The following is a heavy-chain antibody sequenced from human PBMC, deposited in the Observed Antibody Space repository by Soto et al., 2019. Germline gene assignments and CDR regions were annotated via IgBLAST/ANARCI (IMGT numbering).Heavy chain of an antibody. Sequence: PGGSLRLSCAASGFTFSSYSMNWVRQAPGKGLEWVSYISSSSSTIYYADSVKGRFTISRDNAKNSLYLQMNSLRAEDTAVYYCARETPMTTVTDYYYYYMDVWGKGTTVTVSS. CDR2: ISSSSSTI. V-gene: IGHV3-48*01. D-gene: IGHD4-17*01. J-gene: IGHJ6*03. CDR3: ARETPMTTVTDYYYYYMDV. CDR1: GFTFSSYS.